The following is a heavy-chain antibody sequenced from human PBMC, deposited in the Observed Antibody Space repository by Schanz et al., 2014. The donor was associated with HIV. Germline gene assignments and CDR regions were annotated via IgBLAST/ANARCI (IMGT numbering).Heavy chain of an antibody. J-gene: IGHJ3*02. Sequence: QVQLVQSGAEVKKPGASVKVSCKASGDTFTGDFMHWVRQAPGQGLEWMGWINPNSGVTNYAQKFQGRVTMTRDTSXXTAYMELSSLRSDDTAVYYGARGIVGATPAFDIWGQGTIVTVSS. V-gene: IGHV1-2*02. CDR2: INPNSGVT. CDR3: ARGIVGATPAFDI. CDR1: GDTFTGDF. D-gene: IGHD1-26*01.